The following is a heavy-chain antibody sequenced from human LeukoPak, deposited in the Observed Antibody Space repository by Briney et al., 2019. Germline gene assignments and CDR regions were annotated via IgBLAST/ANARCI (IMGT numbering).Heavy chain of an antibody. D-gene: IGHD3-10*02. J-gene: IGHJ4*02. CDR2: NYYTGST. CDR1: GGSISSYF. CDR3: ARAPRWSGSTSFFDY. V-gene: IGHV4-59*01. Sequence: SETLSLTCTLSGGSISSYFWSWIQQPPGGKLEWVGYNYYTGSTNYNPSLKSRVTISVDTPKNQFSLKLSSMTAADTAVYYYARAPRWSGSTSFFDYWGQGTLVTVSS.